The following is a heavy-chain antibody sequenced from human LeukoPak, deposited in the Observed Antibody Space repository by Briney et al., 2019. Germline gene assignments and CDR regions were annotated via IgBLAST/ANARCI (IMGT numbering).Heavy chain of an antibody. CDR2: IYHSGST. Sequence: SETLSLTCTVSGYSISSGYYWGWIRQPPGKGLEWIGSIYHSGSTYYNPSLKSRVTISVDTSKNQFSLKLSSVTAADTAVYYCARAYYDYVWGSYRVNLFDYWGQGTLVTVSS. D-gene: IGHD3-16*02. J-gene: IGHJ4*02. V-gene: IGHV4-38-2*02. CDR1: GYSISSGYY. CDR3: ARAYYDYVWGSYRVNLFDY.